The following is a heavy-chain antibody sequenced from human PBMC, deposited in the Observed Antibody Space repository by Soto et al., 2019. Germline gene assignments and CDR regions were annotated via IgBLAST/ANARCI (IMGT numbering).Heavy chain of an antibody. CDR1: GFTFSSYA. D-gene: IGHD5-12*01. V-gene: IGHV3-23*01. Sequence: EVQLLESGGGLVQPGGSLRLSCAASGFTFSSYAMSWVRQAPGKGLEWVSSINGSAGSTYYADSVKGRFTISRDNSKNTLYLQMNSLRAEDTAVYYCAKDRNRWLRFDLGYWGQGTLVTVSS. CDR3: AKDRNRWLRFDLGY. CDR2: INGSAGST. J-gene: IGHJ4*02.